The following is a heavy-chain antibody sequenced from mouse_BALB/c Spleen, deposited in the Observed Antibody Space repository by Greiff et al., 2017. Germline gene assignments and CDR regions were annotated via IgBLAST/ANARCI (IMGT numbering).Heavy chain of an antibody. CDR2: INPSNGRT. V-gene: IGHV1S81*02. CDR1: GYTFTSYW. J-gene: IGHJ4*01. Sequence: VQLQQSGAELVKPGASVKLSCKASGYTFTSYWMHWVKQRPGQGLEWIGEINPSNGRTNYNEKFKSKATLTVDKSSSTAYMQLSSLTSEDSAVYYCARYLGRGAMDYWGQGTSVTVSS. CDR3: ARYLGRGAMDY. D-gene: IGHD4-1*01.